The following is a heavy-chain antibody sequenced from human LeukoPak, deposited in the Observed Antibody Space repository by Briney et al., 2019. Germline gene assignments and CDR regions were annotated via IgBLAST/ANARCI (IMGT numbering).Heavy chain of an antibody. CDR1: GFTFSNYA. D-gene: IGHD3-16*01. Sequence: PGGSLRLSCAASGFTFSNYAMSWVRQAPGKGLEWVSGISTSGGTTYYADSVKGRFTISRDNSKNTLYLQMNSLRAEDTAVYYCARVAGGLHYYFDYWGQGTLVTVSS. CDR2: ISTSGGTT. CDR3: ARVAGGLHYYFDY. J-gene: IGHJ4*02. V-gene: IGHV3-23*01.